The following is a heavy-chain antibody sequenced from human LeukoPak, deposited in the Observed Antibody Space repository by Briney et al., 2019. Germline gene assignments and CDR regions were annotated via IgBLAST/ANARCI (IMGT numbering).Heavy chain of an antibody. CDR3: AKDPTYYDFWSGPQGY. CDR2: IRYDGSNK. Sequence: GGSLRLSCAASGFTFSSYAMHWVRQAPGKGLEWVAYIRYDGSNKYYADSVKGRFTISRDNSKNTLYLQMNSLRAEDTAVYYCAKDPTYYDFWSGPQGYWGQGTLVTVSS. D-gene: IGHD3-3*01. V-gene: IGHV3-30*02. CDR1: GFTFSSYA. J-gene: IGHJ4*02.